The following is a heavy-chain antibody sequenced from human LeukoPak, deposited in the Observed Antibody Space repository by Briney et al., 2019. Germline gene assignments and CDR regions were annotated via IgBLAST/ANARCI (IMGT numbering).Heavy chain of an antibody. Sequence: PGGSLRLSCAASGFTVSSNYMSWVRQAPGKGLEWVSVFYSGGSRYYADSVKGRVNISIDNSKNTLYFQMNSLRGEDRAVYYCAREPKNCGGDCYVLLDSWGQGTLVTVSS. D-gene: IGHD2-21*02. CDR2: FYSGGSR. CDR3: AREPKNCGGDCYVLLDS. V-gene: IGHV3-53*01. CDR1: GFTVSSNY. J-gene: IGHJ4*02.